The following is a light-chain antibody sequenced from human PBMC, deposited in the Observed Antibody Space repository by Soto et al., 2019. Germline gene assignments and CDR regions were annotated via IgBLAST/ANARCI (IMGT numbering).Light chain of an antibody. CDR1: SSDVGGYNY. Sequence: QSVLTQPASVSGSPGQSITISCTGTSSDVGGYNYVSWYQQHPGKAPKLIIFEVSNRPSGVSNRFSGSKSGNTASLTISGLHADDEAHYCCSSYRSNNTWVFGGGTKLTVL. CDR2: EVS. V-gene: IGLV2-14*01. J-gene: IGLJ3*02. CDR3: SSYRSNNTWV.